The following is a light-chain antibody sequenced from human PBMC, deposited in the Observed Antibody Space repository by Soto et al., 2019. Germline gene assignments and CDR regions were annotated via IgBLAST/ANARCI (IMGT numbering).Light chain of an antibody. V-gene: IGLV2-14*01. Sequence: LTQPASVSGSPGQSITISCTGTSSDVGGYNYVSWYQQHPGKAPKLMIYEVSNRPSGVSNRFSGSKSGNTASLTISGLQAEDEADYYCSSYTSSSTYVFGTGTKLTVL. J-gene: IGLJ1*01. CDR1: SSDVGGYNY. CDR2: EVS. CDR3: SSYTSSSTYV.